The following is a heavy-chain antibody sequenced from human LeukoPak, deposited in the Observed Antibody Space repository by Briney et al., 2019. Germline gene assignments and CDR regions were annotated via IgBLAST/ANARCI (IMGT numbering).Heavy chain of an antibody. J-gene: IGHJ4*02. CDR3: AKQKGYCSGGSCYYSDY. V-gene: IGHV3-23*01. D-gene: IGHD2-15*01. CDR2: LSGSGAST. Sequence: GSLRLSCAASGFTFSSYAISWVRQAPGKGLEWVSTLSGSGASTSYADSVKGRFTISRDNSKNTLYLQMNSLRAEDTARYYCAKQKGYCSGGSCYYSDYWGQGTLVTVSS. CDR1: GFTFSSYA.